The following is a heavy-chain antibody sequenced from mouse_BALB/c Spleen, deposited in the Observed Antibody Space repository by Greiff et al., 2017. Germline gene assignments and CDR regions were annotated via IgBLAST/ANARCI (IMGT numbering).Heavy chain of an antibody. J-gene: IGHJ4*01. CDR1: GYTFTSYW. CDR3: ARTDDGYEDY. CDR2: INPSNGRT. V-gene: IGHV1S81*02. D-gene: IGHD2-3*01. Sequence: VQLQQPGADLVKPGASVQLSCKASGYTFTSYWMPWVKQRPGQGLEWIGEINPSNGRTNYNEKFKSKATLTVDKSSSTAYMQLSSLTSEDSAVYYGARTDDGYEDYWGQGTAGTVAA.